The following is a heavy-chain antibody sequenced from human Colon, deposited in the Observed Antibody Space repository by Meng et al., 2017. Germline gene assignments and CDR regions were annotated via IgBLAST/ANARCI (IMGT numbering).Heavy chain of an antibody. J-gene: IGHJ4*02. CDR1: GFTFSSYG. Sequence: GGSLRLSCAASGFTFSSYGMHWVRQAPGKGLEWVSVISDRGGSTYYTDSVKGRFTISRDNSKNTLYLQMNSLRAEDTAVYYCAKKRGSSAWYGDYWGQGTLVTVSS. CDR2: ISDRGGST. CDR3: AKKRGSSAWYGDY. V-gene: IGHV3-23*01. D-gene: IGHD6-19*01.